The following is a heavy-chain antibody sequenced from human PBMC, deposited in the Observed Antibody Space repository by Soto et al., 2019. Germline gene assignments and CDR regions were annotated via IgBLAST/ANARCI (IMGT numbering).Heavy chain of an antibody. V-gene: IGHV1-18*01. CDR1: GYTFTSYG. D-gene: IGHD3-9*01. CDR2: ISAYNGNT. Sequence: ASVKVSCKASGYTFTSYGISWVRQAPGQGLQWMGWISAYNGNTNYAQKLQGRATMTTDTSTSTAYMELRSLRSDDTAVYYCARGVTYYDILTGYSPYIWSDPWGQGTLVTVSS. CDR3: ARGVTYYDILTGYSPYIWSDP. J-gene: IGHJ5*02.